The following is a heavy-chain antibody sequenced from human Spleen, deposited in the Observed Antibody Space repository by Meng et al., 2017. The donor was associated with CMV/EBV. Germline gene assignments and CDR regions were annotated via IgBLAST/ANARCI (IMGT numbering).Heavy chain of an antibody. Sequence: SGPTLVKPTQTLALTCTFSGFSLTTVGMGVGWFRQPPGKALEWLALIYWNEDRRYSPSLTSRLTITKDTSKNQVVLTMTNMDPVDTATYYCAQRRSDYDFWSIMDVWGPGTTVTVSS. CDR2: IYWNEDR. J-gene: IGHJ6*02. D-gene: IGHD3-3*01. CDR3: AQRRSDYDFWSIMDV. V-gene: IGHV2-5*01. CDR1: GFSLTTVGMG.